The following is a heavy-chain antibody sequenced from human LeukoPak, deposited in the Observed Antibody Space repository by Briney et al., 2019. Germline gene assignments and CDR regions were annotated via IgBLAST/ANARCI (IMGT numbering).Heavy chain of an antibody. CDR1: GGSFSSHY. V-gene: IGHV4-59*11. Sequence: SETLSLTCTVSGGSFSSHYWSWIRQPPGKGLEWIGYISYIGSTNYNPPLKSRVTISVDTSKNQFSLKLSSVTAADTAVYYCARDPTTVTKGLDIWGQGTMVTVSS. CDR2: ISYIGST. J-gene: IGHJ3*02. CDR3: ARDPTTVTKGLDI. D-gene: IGHD4-17*01.